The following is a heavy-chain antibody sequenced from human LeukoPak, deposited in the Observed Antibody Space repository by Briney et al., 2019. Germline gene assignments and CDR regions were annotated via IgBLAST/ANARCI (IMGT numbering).Heavy chain of an antibody. D-gene: IGHD6-13*01. CDR2: ISSSDNTI. V-gene: IGHV3-11*04. Sequence: GESLRLSCAASGFTFSDYYMSWIRQPPGKGLERVSYISSSDNTIYYADSVKGRFTISRDNAKNSLYLQMNSLSAEDTAVYYCARDRGDSSWYNRFDYWGQGTLVTVSS. CDR3: ARDRGDSSWYNRFDY. J-gene: IGHJ4*02. CDR1: GFTFSDYY.